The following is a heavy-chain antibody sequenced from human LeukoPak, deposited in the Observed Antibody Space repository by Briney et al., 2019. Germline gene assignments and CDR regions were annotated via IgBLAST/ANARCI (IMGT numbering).Heavy chain of an antibody. CDR1: GGSISSSSYY. Sequence: SETLSLTCTVSGGSISSSSYYWGWIRQPPGKGLEWIGSIYHSGSTNYNPSLKSRVTISVDKSKNQFSLKLSSVTAADTAVYYCARGKDYWGQGTLVTVSS. D-gene: IGHD3-10*01. J-gene: IGHJ4*02. CDR3: ARGKDY. V-gene: IGHV4-39*07. CDR2: IYHSGST.